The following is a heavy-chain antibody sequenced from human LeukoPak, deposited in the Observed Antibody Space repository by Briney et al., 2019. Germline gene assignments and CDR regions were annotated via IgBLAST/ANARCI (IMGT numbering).Heavy chain of an antibody. V-gene: IGHV3-30*18. J-gene: IGHJ5*02. CDR2: ISHDGAAV. Sequence: GTSLRLSCAVSGFTIANHGMHWVRQAPGKGLEWVAMISHDGAAVYYGDSVKGRLTISRDNSNNTLYLQMNSLSVEDTAVYYCAKDWGSSGWYNWFDPWGQGTLVTVSS. D-gene: IGHD6-19*01. CDR1: GFTIANHG. CDR3: AKDWGSSGWYNWFDP.